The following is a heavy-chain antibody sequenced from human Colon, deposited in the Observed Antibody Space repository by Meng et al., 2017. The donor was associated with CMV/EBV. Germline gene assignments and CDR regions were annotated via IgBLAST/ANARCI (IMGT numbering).Heavy chain of an antibody. V-gene: IGHV6-1*01. CDR2: TYYRSKWYY. CDR3: ARGSSLRLAFDY. Sequence: QVHLQQSCPGLVRHSHTPSLSRAIFGVSVSSNSAGWTWIRQSPSRGLEWLGRTYYRSKWYYDYAVSVQSRLSVIPDTSKNQFSLQLNSVTPEDTAVYYCARGSSLRLAFDYWGQGILVTVSS. J-gene: IGHJ4*02. D-gene: IGHD5/OR15-5a*01. CDR1: GVSVSSNSAG.